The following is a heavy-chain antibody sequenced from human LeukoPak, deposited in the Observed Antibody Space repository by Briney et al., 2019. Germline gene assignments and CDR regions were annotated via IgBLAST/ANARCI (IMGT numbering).Heavy chain of an antibody. CDR1: GYTFIGYY. CDR3: ASFPTVGAAFDI. Sequence: ASVKVSCKASGYTFIGYYTHWVRQAPGQGLEWMGWTNPNSGGTNYAQKFQGRVTMTRDTSISTAYMELSRLRSDDTAVYYCASFPTVGAAFDIWGQGTMVTVSS. CDR2: TNPNSGGT. D-gene: IGHD4-11*01. J-gene: IGHJ3*02. V-gene: IGHV1-2*02.